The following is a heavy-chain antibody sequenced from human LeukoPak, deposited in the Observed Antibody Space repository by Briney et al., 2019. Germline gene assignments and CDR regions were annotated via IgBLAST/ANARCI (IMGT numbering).Heavy chain of an antibody. Sequence: SETLSLTCAVSGGSSRSGDYFWSWIRQPPGKGLEWIGHVQYSGNTYYNPSLKSRVSISVDTSKNQFSLKLSSVTAADTAVYYCARENNDYGGKKAFDYWGQGTLVTVSS. J-gene: IGHJ4*02. CDR3: ARENNDYGGKKAFDY. V-gene: IGHV4-30-4*01. CDR2: VQYSGNT. D-gene: IGHD4-23*01. CDR1: GGSSRSGDYF.